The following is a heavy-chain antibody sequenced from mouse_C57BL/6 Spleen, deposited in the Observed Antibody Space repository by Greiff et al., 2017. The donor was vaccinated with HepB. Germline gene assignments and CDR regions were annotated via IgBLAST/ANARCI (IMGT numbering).Heavy chain of an antibody. CDR1: GYTFTSYW. J-gene: IGHJ3*01. V-gene: IGHV1-53*01. CDR3: ARLLYDGSWFAY. Sequence: QVHVKQPGTELVKPGASVKLSCKASGYTFTSYWMHWVKQRPGQGLEWIGNINPSNGGTNYNEKFKSKATLTVDKSSSTAYMQLSSLTSEDSAVYYCARLLYDGSWFAYWGQGTLVTVSA. CDR2: INPSNGGT. D-gene: IGHD2-12*01.